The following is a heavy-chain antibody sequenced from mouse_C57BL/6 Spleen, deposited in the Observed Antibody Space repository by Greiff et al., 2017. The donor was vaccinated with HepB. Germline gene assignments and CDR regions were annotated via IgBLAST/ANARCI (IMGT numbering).Heavy chain of an antibody. V-gene: IGHV10-1*01. CDR3: VRHEGLRREDWYFDV. Sequence: VQLKESGGGLVQPKGSLKLSCAASGFSFNTYAMNWVRQAPGKGLEWVARIRSKSNNYATYYADSVKDRFTISRDDSESMLYLQMNNLKTEDTAMYYCVRHEGLRREDWYFDVWGTGTTVTVSS. CDR1: GFSFNTYA. CDR2: IRSKSNNYAT. D-gene: IGHD2-4*01. J-gene: IGHJ1*03.